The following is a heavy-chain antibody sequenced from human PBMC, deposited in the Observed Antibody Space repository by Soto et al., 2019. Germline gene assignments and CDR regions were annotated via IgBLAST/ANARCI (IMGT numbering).Heavy chain of an antibody. CDR3: AFDMENYYYMDF. CDR2: IKQDGSEK. V-gene: IGHV3-7*01. Sequence: EVQLVESGGGLVQPGGSLRLSCAASGFTFSSYWMSWVRQAPGKGLEWVSNIKQDGSEKYYVDSVKGRFTISRDNAKNSLYLQMNSLRAEYTAVYYCAFDMENYYYMDFWGKGTTVTVSS. J-gene: IGHJ6*03. D-gene: IGHD3-9*01. CDR1: GFTFSSYW.